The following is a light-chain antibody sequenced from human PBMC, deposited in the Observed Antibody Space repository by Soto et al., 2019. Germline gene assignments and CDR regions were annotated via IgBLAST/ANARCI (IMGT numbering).Light chain of an antibody. V-gene: IGKV3-11*01. CDR3: QQRSSWIT. Sequence: EIVLTQSPATLSLSPGDTATLSCRASQSVSTWLSWYQQKPDQAPRLLIYDASNRATGIPARFSGSGSGTDFTLTISSLEPEDFAVYYCQQRSSWITFGQGTRLEIE. CDR2: DAS. CDR1: QSVSTW. J-gene: IGKJ5*01.